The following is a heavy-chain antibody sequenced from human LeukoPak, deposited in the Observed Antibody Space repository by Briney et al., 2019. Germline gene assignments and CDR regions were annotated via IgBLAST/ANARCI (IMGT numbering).Heavy chain of an antibody. Sequence: SETLSLTCTVSGGSISSYYWSWIRQPPGKGLEWIGYIYYSGSTNYNPSLKSRVTISVDTSKNQFSLKLSSVTAADTAVYCCARGPAYYGDYVFFDYWGQGTLVTVSS. CDR2: IYYSGST. J-gene: IGHJ4*02. D-gene: IGHD4-17*01. CDR3: ARGPAYYGDYVFFDY. V-gene: IGHV4-59*01. CDR1: GGSISSYY.